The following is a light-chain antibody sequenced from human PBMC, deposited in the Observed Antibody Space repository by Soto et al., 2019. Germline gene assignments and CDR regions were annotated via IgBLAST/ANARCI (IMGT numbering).Light chain of an antibody. CDR1: QSIRNS. CDR3: QQYNNWPPRT. Sequence: EIVMTQSPASLSVSPGETATLSCRASQSIRNSLAWYQQKPGQAPSLVIYGASTRAAGIPARFSGSGSGTEFTLTIRSLQSEDSALYYCQQYNNWPPRTFGQGTKLEIK. CDR2: GAS. V-gene: IGKV3-15*01. J-gene: IGKJ2*01.